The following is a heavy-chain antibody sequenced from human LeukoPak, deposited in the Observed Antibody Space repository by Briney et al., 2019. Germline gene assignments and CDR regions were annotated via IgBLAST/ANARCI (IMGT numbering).Heavy chain of an antibody. D-gene: IGHD4-17*01. CDR1: GFTFSSYE. Sequence: GGSLRLSCAASGFTFSSYEMNWVRQAPGKGLEWVSYISSSGSTIYYADSVKGRFTISRDNAKNSLYLQMNSLRAEDTAVYYCARTPRTSTVTNYYGMDVWGQGTTVTVSS. J-gene: IGHJ6*02. V-gene: IGHV3-48*03. CDR2: ISSSGSTI. CDR3: ARTPRTSTVTNYYGMDV.